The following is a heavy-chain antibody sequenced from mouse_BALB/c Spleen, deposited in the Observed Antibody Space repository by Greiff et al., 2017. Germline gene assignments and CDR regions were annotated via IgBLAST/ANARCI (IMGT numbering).Heavy chain of an antibody. Sequence: EVQLQQSGPELVKPGASMKISCKASGYSFTGYTMNWVKQSHGKNLEWIGLINPYNGGTSYNQKFKGKATLTVDKSSSTAYMELLSLTSEDSAVYYCARAPLYYDYDGGYAMDYWGQGTSVTVSS. D-gene: IGHD2-4*01. J-gene: IGHJ4*01. CDR3: ARAPLYYDYDGGYAMDY. V-gene: IGHV1-18*01. CDR2: INPYNGGT. CDR1: GYSFTGYT.